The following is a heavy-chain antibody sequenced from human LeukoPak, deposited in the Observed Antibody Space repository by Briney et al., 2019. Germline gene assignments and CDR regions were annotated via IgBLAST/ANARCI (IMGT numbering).Heavy chain of an antibody. V-gene: IGHV1-58*01. CDR1: GFSFSRSA. Sequence: TSVKVSCKASGFSFSRSAVQWVRQARGQRLEWIGWIVVGSGNTNYAQKFQETVTITRDMSTSTAYMALSSLSSEDAAVYYCAADQPGGSYGYWGQGTLVTVSS. CDR3: AADQPGGSYGY. CDR2: IVVGSGNT. D-gene: IGHD1-26*01. J-gene: IGHJ4*02.